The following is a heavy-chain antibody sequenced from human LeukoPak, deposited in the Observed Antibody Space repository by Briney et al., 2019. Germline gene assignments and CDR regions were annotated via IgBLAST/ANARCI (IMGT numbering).Heavy chain of an antibody. CDR3: VRLKPNSGEWDFDI. V-gene: IGHV4-59*01. CDR1: GGSISSYY. CDR2: ISNGRIT. D-gene: IGHD6-19*01. J-gene: IGHJ3*02. Sequence: SETLSLTCTVPGGSISSYYWSWIRQPPGEGLEWIGYISNGRITNYNPSLKSRVTISVHTSKNQLSLKLSSVTAADTAVYHCVRLKPNSGEWDFDIWGQGTMV.